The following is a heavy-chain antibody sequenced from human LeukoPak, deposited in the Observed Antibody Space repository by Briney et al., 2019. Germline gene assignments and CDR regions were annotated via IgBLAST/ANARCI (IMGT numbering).Heavy chain of an antibody. CDR1: GGSISSYY. V-gene: IGHV4-59*01. CDR2: IYYSGST. Sequence: SETLSLTCTVSGGSISSYYWGWIRQPPGKGLEWIGYIYYSGSTNYNPSLKSRVTISVDTSKNQFSLKLSSVTAADTAVYYCARALYDSNYYYGMDVWGQGTTVTVSS. J-gene: IGHJ6*02. CDR3: ARALYDSNYYYGMDV. D-gene: IGHD3-22*01.